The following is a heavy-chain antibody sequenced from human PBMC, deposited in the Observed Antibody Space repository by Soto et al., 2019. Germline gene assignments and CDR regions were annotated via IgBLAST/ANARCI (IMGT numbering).Heavy chain of an antibody. J-gene: IGHJ4*02. CDR3: GLGGYNYGRPFDF. CDR1: AASTSNYH. D-gene: IGHD5-18*01. V-gene: IGHV4-59*01. Sequence: SETLSLTCSLSAASTSNYHYSWIRQSPGKGLEWIGYAYHRGTTYYTPSLKSRVTMPVDTSTNEFYLNIKSVTAADTAVYCCGLGGYNYGRPFDFWGQGTLVTVSS. CDR2: AYHRGTT.